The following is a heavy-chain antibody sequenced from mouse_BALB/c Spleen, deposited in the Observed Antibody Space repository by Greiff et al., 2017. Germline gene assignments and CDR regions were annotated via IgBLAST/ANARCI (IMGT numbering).Heavy chain of an antibody. J-gene: IGHJ3*01. V-gene: IGHV2-9*02. CDR1: GFSLTSYG. CDR3: ARVDGSSYGFAY. CDR2: IWAGGST. D-gene: IGHD1-1*01. Sequence: VMLVESGPGLVAPSQSLSITCTVSGFSLTSYGVHWVRQPPGKGLEWLGVIWAGGSTNYNSALMSRLSISKDNSKSQVFLKMNSLQTDDTAMYYCARVDGSSYGFAYWGQGTLVTVSA.